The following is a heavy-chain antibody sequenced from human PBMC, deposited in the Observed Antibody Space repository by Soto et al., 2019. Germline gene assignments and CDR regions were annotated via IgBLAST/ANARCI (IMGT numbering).Heavy chain of an antibody. CDR1: GFTFSSYW. J-gene: IGHJ4*02. D-gene: IGHD3-10*01. Sequence: GGSLRLSCEASGFTFSSYWFHWVRQVPGKGLVWVSRTNQHGTIIDYADFVKGRFTISRDNAKNTLYLEVDSLRVEDTAVYYCTRDIGGGALWGPGTLVTVSS. CDR2: TNQHGTII. CDR3: TRDIGGGAL. V-gene: IGHV3-74*01.